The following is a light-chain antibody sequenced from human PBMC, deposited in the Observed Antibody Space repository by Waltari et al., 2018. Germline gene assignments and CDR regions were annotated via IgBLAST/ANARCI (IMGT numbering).Light chain of an antibody. V-gene: IGKV3-11*01. CDR1: QSVSSY. Sequence: EIVLTQSPATLSLSPGERATLPGRASQSVSSYLAWYQQKPGQAPRLLIYDASNRATGIPARFSGSGSGTDFTLTISSLEPEDFAVYYCQQRTNWPPNTFGPGTKVDIK. CDR2: DAS. J-gene: IGKJ3*01. CDR3: QQRTNWPPNT.